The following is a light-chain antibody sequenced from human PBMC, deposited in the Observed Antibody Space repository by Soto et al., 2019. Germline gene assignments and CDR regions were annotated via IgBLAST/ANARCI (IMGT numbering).Light chain of an antibody. Sequence: DIQMTQSPSSLSASVGDRVTITCRASQSISSYLNWYQQKPGKAPELLIHAASSLQSGVPSRFSGSGSGTDFTLTISSLQPEDFATYYCQESDSTPWTFGHGTKVEIK. J-gene: IGKJ1*01. CDR1: QSISSY. CDR3: QESDSTPWT. V-gene: IGKV1-39*01. CDR2: AAS.